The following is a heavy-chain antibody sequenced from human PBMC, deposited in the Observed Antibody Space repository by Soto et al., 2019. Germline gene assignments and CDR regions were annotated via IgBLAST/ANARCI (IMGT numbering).Heavy chain of an antibody. Sequence: SETLSLTCTVSGGSISSYYWSWIRQPPGKGLEWIGYIYYSGSTNYNPSLKSRVTISVDTSKNQFSLKLSSVTAADTAVYYCARVNMPQGWELKHWFDPWGQGTLVTVSS. CDR3: ARVNMPQGWELKHWFDP. J-gene: IGHJ5*02. CDR2: IYYSGST. D-gene: IGHD1-26*01. V-gene: IGHV4-59*01. CDR1: GGSISSYY.